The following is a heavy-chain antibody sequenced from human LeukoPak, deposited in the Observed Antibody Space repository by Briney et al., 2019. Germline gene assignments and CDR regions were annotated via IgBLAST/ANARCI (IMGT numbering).Heavy chain of an antibody. CDR3: ANFQLGY. D-gene: IGHD1-1*01. Sequence: KPSETLSLTCTVSGGSISSGSYYWNWIRQPPGKGLEWIGEINHSGSTNYNPSLKSRVTISVDTSKNQFSLKLSSVTAADTAVYYCANFQLGYWGQGILVTVSS. CDR1: GGSISSGSYY. V-gene: IGHV4-39*07. CDR2: INHSGST. J-gene: IGHJ4*02.